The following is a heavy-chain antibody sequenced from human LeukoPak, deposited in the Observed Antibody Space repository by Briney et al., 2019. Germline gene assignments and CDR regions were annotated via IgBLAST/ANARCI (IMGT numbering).Heavy chain of an antibody. V-gene: IGHV3-73*01. J-gene: IGHJ4*02. CDR2: IRSKANSYAT. Sequence: GGSLRLSCAASGFTFSGSAMHWVRQASGKGLEWVGRIRSKANSYATAYAASVKGRFTISRDNSKNTLYLQMNSLRAEDTAVYYCAKGGVGATPFDYWGQGTLVTVSS. D-gene: IGHD1-26*01. CDR1: GFTFSGSA. CDR3: AKGGVGATPFDY.